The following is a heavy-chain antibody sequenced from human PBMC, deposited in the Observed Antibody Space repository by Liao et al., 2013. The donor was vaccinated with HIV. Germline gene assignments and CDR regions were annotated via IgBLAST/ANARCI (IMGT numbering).Heavy chain of an antibody. CDR2: INHGGSI. Sequence: QAQLEQWGAGLLKPSETLSLTCTSYGGSFRSYYWSWIRQSPGKGLEWMGEINHGGSIKYNPSLKSRVTISVDLSKNEFSLKLTTVTAADTAVYYCAVGDSWYNGWVYWGQGTQVTVSS. J-gene: IGHJ4*02. CDR1: GGSFRSYY. CDR3: AVGDSWYNGWVY. V-gene: IGHV4-34*01. D-gene: IGHD6-13*01.